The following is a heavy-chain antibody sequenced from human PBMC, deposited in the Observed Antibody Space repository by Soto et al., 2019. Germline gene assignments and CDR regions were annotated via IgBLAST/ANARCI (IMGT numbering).Heavy chain of an antibody. CDR3: ARGHEVIRGALDV. CDR2: ISAYSVDT. V-gene: IGHV1-18*01. CDR1: GYRFETYG. J-gene: IGHJ6*02. D-gene: IGHD2-21*01. Sequence: QVQLVQSGAEVKKPGASVKVSWKACGYRFETYGRTWVRQAPGQGLEWMGWISAYSVDTYNAQKFQDRVTMTTDTSTGTAYMELRGLRSDDTAVYYCARGHEVIRGALDVWGQGTTVTVSS.